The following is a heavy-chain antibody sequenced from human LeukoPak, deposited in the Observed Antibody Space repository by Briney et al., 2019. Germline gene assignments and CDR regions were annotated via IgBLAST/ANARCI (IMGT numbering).Heavy chain of an antibody. Sequence: PGGSLRLSCAASGFTFSDYYMSWIRQAPGKGLEWVSYISSSGSTIYYADSVKGRFTISRDNAKNSLYLQMNSLRAEDTAVYYCASAPKLGETGYFDYWGQGTLVTVSS. J-gene: IGHJ4*02. D-gene: IGHD2-21*01. CDR3: ASAPKLGETGYFDY. V-gene: IGHV3-11*01. CDR2: ISSSGSTI. CDR1: GFTFSDYY.